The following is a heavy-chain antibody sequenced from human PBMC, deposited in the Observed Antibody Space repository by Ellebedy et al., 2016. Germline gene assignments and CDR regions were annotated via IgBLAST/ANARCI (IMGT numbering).Heavy chain of an antibody. V-gene: IGHV4-39*07. CDR1: GDSISSSTYY. CDR3: ARGPNGPYPFDY. D-gene: IGHD2-8*01. Sequence: SETLSLTXSVSGDSISSSTYYWGWVRQPPGKGLEWIGSTDYSGTTFHNPSLKSRVTISVDTSKNQFSLKLSSVTAADTAVYYCARGPNGPYPFDYWGQGTLVTVSS. CDR2: TDYSGTT. J-gene: IGHJ4*02.